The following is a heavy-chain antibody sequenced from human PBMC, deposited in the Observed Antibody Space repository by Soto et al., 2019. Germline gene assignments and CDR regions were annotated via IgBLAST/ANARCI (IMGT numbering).Heavy chain of an antibody. J-gene: IGHJ6*03. Sequence: QVQLQESGPGLVKPSETLSLTCTVSGGSISSYYWSWIRQPPGKGLEWIGYIYYSGSTNYNPSLKSRVTISVDTSKNQCSLKLSSVTAADTAVYYCARECCTRTIRPSGKNYYMDVWGKGTTVTVSS. CDR3: ARECCTRTIRPSGKNYYMDV. CDR2: IYYSGST. V-gene: IGHV4-59*01. CDR1: GGSISSYY. D-gene: IGHD2-21*01.